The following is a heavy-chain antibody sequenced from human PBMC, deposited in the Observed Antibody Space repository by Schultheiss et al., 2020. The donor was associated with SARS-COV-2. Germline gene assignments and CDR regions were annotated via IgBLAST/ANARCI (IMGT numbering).Heavy chain of an antibody. CDR2: IRSKANSYAT. CDR1: GFTFSGSA. CDR3: TRQTITIFGVVNYYYYGMDL. D-gene: IGHD3-3*01. V-gene: IGHV3-73*01. J-gene: IGHJ6*02. Sequence: GESLKISCAASGFTFSGSAMHWVRQASGKGLEWVGRIRSKANSYATAYAASVKGRFTISRDDSKNTAYLQMNSLKTEDTAVYYCTRQTITIFGVVNYYYYGMDLWAQGATVNVAS.